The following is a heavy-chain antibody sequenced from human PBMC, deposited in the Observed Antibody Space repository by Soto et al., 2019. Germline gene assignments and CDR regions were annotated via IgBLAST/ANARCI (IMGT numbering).Heavy chain of an antibody. J-gene: IGHJ6*02. V-gene: IGHV1-18*04. CDR1: GYTFTSYG. CDR2: ISAYNGNT. Sequence: QVQLVQSGAEVKKPGASVKVSCKASGYTFTSYGISWVRQAPGQGLEGMGWISAYNGNTNYAQKLQGIVTMTTDTATSTSYMELSSLRSDDTAVYYCARDGGNFNYYYYYGMDVWGQGTTVTVSS. CDR3: ARDGGNFNYYYYYGMDV. D-gene: IGHD2-21*02.